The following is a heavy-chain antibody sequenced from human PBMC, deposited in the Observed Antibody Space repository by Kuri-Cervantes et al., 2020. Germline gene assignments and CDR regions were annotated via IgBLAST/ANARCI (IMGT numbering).Heavy chain of an antibody. J-gene: IGHJ6*03. D-gene: IGHD5-24*01. CDR1: GYSISSGYY. CDR3: ARGVDGYYMDV. V-gene: IGHV4-38-2*01. Sequence: ESLKISCAVSGYSISSGYYWGWIRQPPGKGLEWIGSIYHGGSTYYNPSLKSRVTISVDKSKNQFSLKLSSVTAADTAVYYCARGVDGYYMDVWGKGTTVTVSS. CDR2: IYHGGST.